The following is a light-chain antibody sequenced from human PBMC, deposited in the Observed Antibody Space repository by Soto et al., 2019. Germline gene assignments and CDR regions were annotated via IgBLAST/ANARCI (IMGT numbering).Light chain of an antibody. CDR3: QEYNSYSGT. CDR1: QSLGIW. Sequence: DIQMTQSPSTLSASVGDRVTITCRASQSLGIWLAWHQQKPGKAPKLLIYDASTLKSGVPSRFSGSGSWTKFTRTISSLQPDEFATYDCQEYNSYSGTFGQGTKVEVK. J-gene: IGKJ1*01. CDR2: DAS. V-gene: IGKV1-5*01.